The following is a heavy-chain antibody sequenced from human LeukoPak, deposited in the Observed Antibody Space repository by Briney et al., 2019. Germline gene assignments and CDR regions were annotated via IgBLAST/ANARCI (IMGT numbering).Heavy chain of an antibody. CDR1: GFTFSSYG. CDR2: IWYDGSNK. V-gene: IGHV3-33*06. Sequence: GGSLRLSCAASGFTFSSYGMHWVRQAPGKGLEWVAVIWYDGSNKYYADSVKGRFTISRDNSKNTLYLQMNSLRAEDTAVYYCAKNLYCGGGSCYPSALGMDVWGQGTTVTVSS. CDR3: AKNLYCGGGSCYPSALGMDV. D-gene: IGHD2-15*01. J-gene: IGHJ6*02.